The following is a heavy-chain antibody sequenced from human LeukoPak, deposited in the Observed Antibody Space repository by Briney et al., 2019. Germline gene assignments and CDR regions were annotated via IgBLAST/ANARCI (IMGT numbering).Heavy chain of an antibody. V-gene: IGHV4-59*01. D-gene: IGHD3-9*01. Sequence: SETLSLTCTVSGGSISSYYWSWIRQPPGKGLEWIGYIYYSGSTNYNPSLKSRVIISVDTSKNQFSLKLSSVTAADTAVYYCARGDVLRYFDWLLGFDYWGQGTLVTVSS. CDR2: IYYSGST. J-gene: IGHJ4*02. CDR3: ARGDVLRYFDWLLGFDY. CDR1: GGSISSYY.